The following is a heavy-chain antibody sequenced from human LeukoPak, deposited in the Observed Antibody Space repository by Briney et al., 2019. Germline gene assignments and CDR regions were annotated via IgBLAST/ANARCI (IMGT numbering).Heavy chain of an antibody. CDR1: GGSISSYY. J-gene: IGHJ6*02. Sequence: SETLSLTCTVSGGSISSYYWSWIRQPPGKGLEWIGYIYYSGSTNYNPSLKSRVTISVDTSKNQFSLKLSSVTAADTAVYYCARGGYSYGSFYYYYGMDVWAKGPRSPSP. CDR3: ARGGYSYGSFYYYYGMDV. CDR2: IYYSGST. D-gene: IGHD5-18*01. V-gene: IGHV4-59*01.